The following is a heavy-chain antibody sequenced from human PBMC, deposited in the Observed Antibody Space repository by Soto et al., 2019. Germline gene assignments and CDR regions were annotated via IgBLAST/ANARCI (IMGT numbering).Heavy chain of an antibody. Sequence: PSETLSLTCSVSGGSISSYYWSWIRQSPGKGLEWIGYIYYSGTTKYNPSLKSRVTISVDTSKNQFSLRLSSVTAADTAVYYCARETATGYFDSWGQGTLVTVS. CDR3: ARETATGYFDS. J-gene: IGHJ4*02. CDR1: GGSISSYY. V-gene: IGHV4-59*01. D-gene: IGHD1-26*01. CDR2: IYYSGTT.